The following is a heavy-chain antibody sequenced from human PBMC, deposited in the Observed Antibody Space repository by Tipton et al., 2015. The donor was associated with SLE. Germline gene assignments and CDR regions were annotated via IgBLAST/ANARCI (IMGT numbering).Heavy chain of an antibody. D-gene: IGHD3-22*01. CDR1: GYTFTSYG. V-gene: IGHV1-18*01. CDR3: ARSAQEVILFEDGDYFDY. CDR2: ISAYNGNT. Sequence: QLVQSGAEVKKPGASVKVSCKASGYTFTSYGISWVRQAPGQGLEWMGWISAYNGNTNYAQKLQGRVTMTTDTSTSTAYMELRSLRSDDTPVYYCARSAQEVILFEDGDYFDYWGQGTLVTVSS. J-gene: IGHJ4*02.